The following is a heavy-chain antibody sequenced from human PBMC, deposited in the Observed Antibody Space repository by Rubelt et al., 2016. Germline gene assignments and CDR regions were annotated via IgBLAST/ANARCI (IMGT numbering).Heavy chain of an antibody. V-gene: IGHV4-34*01. CDR1: GGSFSGYY. CDR3: ARFSVWIRGSNPNWFDP. Sequence: QVQLQQWGAGLLKPSETLSLTCAVYGGSFSGYYWSWIRQPPGKGLEWIGEINHSGSTNYNPSRRGGFTISVCTPNNQFPLTLSSVTAAATDVYYCARFSVWIRGSNPNWFDPWGQGTLVTVSS. D-gene: IGHD3-16*01. J-gene: IGHJ5*02. CDR2: INHSGST.